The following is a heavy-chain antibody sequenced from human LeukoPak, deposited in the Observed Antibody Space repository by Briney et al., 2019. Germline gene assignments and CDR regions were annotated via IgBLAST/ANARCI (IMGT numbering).Heavy chain of an antibody. Sequence: PSETLSLTCTVSGGSISSYYWSWIRQPPGKGLEWIGYIYYSGSTNYNPSLKSRVTISVDTSKNQLSLKLSSVTAADTAVYYCARGDYIGWFDPWGQGTLVTVSS. V-gene: IGHV4-59*01. J-gene: IGHJ5*02. D-gene: IGHD4-11*01. CDR3: ARGDYIGWFDP. CDR2: IYYSGST. CDR1: GGSISSYY.